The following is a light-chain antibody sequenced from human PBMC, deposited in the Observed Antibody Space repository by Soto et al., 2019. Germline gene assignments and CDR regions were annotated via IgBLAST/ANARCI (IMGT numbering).Light chain of an antibody. J-gene: IGLJ1*01. V-gene: IGLV2-14*01. CDR2: EVS. CDR1: SSDVGAHNF. Sequence: QSVLTQPASVSGSPGQSITISCTGTSSDVGAHNFVSWYQHHPGKAPRLIIFEVSNRPSGISNRISASKSGNTASLTISGLQAEDEADYYCSSYTSPSLSFLFGSGTKLTVL. CDR3: SSYTSPSLSFL.